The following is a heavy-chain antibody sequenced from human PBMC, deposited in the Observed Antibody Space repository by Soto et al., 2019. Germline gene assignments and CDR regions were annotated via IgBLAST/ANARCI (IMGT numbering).Heavy chain of an antibody. CDR1: GLTFSNYA. J-gene: IGHJ3*02. CDR2: ISGTGVRI. CDR3: ARDPNGDHIGAFDVDI. V-gene: IGHV3-23*01. Sequence: EVQLLESGGGVVQPGGSLRLSCAASGLTFSNYAMTWVRQAPGKGLEWVSSISGTGVRIEYADSVKGRFTISRANSKNTLYLQMNSLSAEDTAIYYCARDPNGDHIGAFDVDIWGQGTMLTVSS. D-gene: IGHD4-17*01.